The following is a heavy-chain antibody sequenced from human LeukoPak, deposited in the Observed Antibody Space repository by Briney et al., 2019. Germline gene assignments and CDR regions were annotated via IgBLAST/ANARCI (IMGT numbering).Heavy chain of an antibody. V-gene: IGHV3-15*01. CDR3: TTEYYYDSSGYYDY. J-gene: IGHJ4*02. CDR2: IKSKTDGGTT. Sequence: GGSLRLSCAASGFTFSNHWMSWVRQAPGKGLEWVGRIKSKTDGGTTDYAAPVKGRFTISRDDSKNTLYLQMNSLKTEDTAVYYCTTEYYYDSSGYYDYWGQGTLVTVSS. D-gene: IGHD3-22*01. CDR1: GFTFSNHW.